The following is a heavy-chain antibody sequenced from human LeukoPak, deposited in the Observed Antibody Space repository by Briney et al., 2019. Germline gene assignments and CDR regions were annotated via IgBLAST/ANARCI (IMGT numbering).Heavy chain of an antibody. Sequence: PGGSLRLSCAASGFTFSSYSMNWVRQAPGKGLEGVSSISSSSSYIYYADSVKGRFTISSDNYKNTLYLQMNSLRAEDTAVYYCARDAYSSWYDYWGQGTLVTVSS. V-gene: IGHV3-21*01. CDR1: GFTFSSYS. J-gene: IGHJ4*02. CDR2: ISSSSSYI. D-gene: IGHD6-13*01. CDR3: ARDAYSSWYDY.